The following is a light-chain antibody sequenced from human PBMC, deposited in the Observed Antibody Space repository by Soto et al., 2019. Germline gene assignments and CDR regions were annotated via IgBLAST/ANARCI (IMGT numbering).Light chain of an antibody. J-gene: IGLJ3*02. CDR1: SSDVGGYNY. Sequence: SALTQPRSVSGSPGQSVTISCTGTSSDVGGYNYVSWYQQHPGKAPKLMIYDVNKRPSGVPDRFSGSKSGNTASLTISGLQAEDEADYYCCSYAGSSTWVFGGGTKLTVL. CDR2: DVN. CDR3: CSYAGSSTWV. V-gene: IGLV2-11*01.